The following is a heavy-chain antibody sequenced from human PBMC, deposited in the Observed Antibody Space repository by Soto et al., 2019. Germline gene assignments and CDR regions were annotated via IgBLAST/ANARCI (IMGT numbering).Heavy chain of an antibody. V-gene: IGHV4-39*01. Sequence: SETLCLTCTVAGGSISSSSYYWGWIRQPPGKGLEWIGSIYYSGSTYYNPSLKSRVTISVDTSKNQFSLKLSSVTAADTAVYYCARIRGYRGYSYEDYYGMDVWGQGTTVTVSS. CDR2: IYYSGST. J-gene: IGHJ6*02. CDR1: GGSISSSSYY. D-gene: IGHD5-18*01. CDR3: ARIRGYRGYSYEDYYGMDV.